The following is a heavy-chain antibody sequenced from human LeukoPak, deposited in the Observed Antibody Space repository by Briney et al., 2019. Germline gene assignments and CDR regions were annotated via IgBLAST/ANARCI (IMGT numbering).Heavy chain of an antibody. J-gene: IGHJ6*03. CDR2: IYTSGST. D-gene: IGHD5-18*01. CDR3: ARDGYSYGYYYYMDV. V-gene: IGHV4-61*02. CDR1: GGSIGSGSYY. Sequence: SETLSLTCTVSGGSIGSGSYYWSWIRQPAGKGLEWIRRIYTSGSTNYNPSLKSRVTISVDTSKNQFSLKLSSVTAADTAVFYCARDGYSYGYYYYMDVWAKGTTVTVSS.